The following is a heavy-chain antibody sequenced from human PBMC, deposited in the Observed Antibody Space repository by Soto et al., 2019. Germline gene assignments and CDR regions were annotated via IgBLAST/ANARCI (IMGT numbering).Heavy chain of an antibody. Sequence: GGSLRLSCAASGFTFSSYAMSWVRQAPGKGLEWVSAISGSGGSTYYADSVKGRFTISRDNSKNTLYLQMNSLRAEDTAVYYCAKAYYGSGSYYKGDWFDPWGQGTLVTVSS. J-gene: IGHJ5*02. CDR2: ISGSGGST. V-gene: IGHV3-23*01. D-gene: IGHD3-10*01. CDR3: AKAYYGSGSYYKGDWFDP. CDR1: GFTFSSYA.